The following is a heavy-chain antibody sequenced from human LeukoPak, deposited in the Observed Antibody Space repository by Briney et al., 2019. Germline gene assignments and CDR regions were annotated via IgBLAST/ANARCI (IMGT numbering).Heavy chain of an antibody. CDR3: ARNAGGYYDFDY. CDR2: INPNSGGT. D-gene: IGHD3-22*01. CDR1: GYTFTAYY. V-gene: IGHV1-2*02. Sequence: GASVRVSCKASGYTFTAYYMHWVRQAPGQGLEWMGWINPNSGGTNYAQKFQGRVTMTRDTSISTAYMELSRLRSDDTAVYYCARNAGGYYDFDYWGQGTLVTVSS. J-gene: IGHJ4*02.